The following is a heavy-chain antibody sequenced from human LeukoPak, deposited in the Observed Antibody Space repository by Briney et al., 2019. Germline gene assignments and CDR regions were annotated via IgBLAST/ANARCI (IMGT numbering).Heavy chain of an antibody. CDR1: VSTFTDYD. J-gene: IGHJ4*02. V-gene: IGHV1-2*02. D-gene: IGHD5-12*01. CDR3: ATRDGRNGYDFGGYFDS. CDR2: IKPNNGGT. Sequence: ASVKVSCKASVSTFTDYDIHWGPQARGHRRKWLGWIKPNNGGTNFAQEFQGRVTMTRDTSISTAYMELTRLRSDDTAVYYCATRDGRNGYDFGGYFDSWGQGTLVTVSS.